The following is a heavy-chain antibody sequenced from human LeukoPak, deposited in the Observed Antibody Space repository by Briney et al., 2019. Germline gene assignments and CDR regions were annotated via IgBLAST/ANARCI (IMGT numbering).Heavy chain of an antibody. V-gene: IGHV3-23*01. Sequence: GGSLRLSCAASGFTFSSYTMSWVRQAPGKGLEWVSTITTSDDNTYYADSVKGRFTVSRDNSKNTLFLQMNSLRAEDTAVYDCAKDGGLWVSAHWGDSWGRGTLVTVSS. CDR1: GFTFSSYT. CDR3: AKDGGLWVSAHWGDS. J-gene: IGHJ4*02. D-gene: IGHD7-27*01. CDR2: ITTSDDNT.